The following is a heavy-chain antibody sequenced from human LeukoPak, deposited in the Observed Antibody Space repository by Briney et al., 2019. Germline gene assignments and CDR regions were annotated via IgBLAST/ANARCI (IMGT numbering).Heavy chain of an antibody. CDR3: AKDPYSYNSGWLDP. CDR1: GFTFSSYA. D-gene: IGHD3-22*01. V-gene: IGHV3-23*01. J-gene: IGHJ5*02. Sequence: GGALRLSCAASGFTFSSYAMSWVRQAPGKGLEWVSAISGSGGSTYYADSVKGRFTISRDNSKNTLYLQMNSLRAEDTAVYYCAKDPYSYNSGWLDPWGQGTLVTVSS. CDR2: ISGSGGST.